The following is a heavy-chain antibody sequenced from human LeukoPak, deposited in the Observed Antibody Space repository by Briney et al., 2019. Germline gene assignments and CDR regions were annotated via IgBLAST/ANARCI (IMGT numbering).Heavy chain of an antibody. V-gene: IGHV1-18*01. D-gene: IGHD2-2*01. CDR1: GYTFTSYA. CDR3: ARAGYCSSTSCYWFDP. Sequence: ASVKVSCKASGYTFTSYAMHWVRQAPGQGLEWMGWIRGYNGNTNYAQKLQGRVTMTTDTSTSTAYMELRSLRSDDTAIYYCARAGYCSSTSCYWFDPWGQGTLVTVSS. CDR2: IRGYNGNT. J-gene: IGHJ5*02.